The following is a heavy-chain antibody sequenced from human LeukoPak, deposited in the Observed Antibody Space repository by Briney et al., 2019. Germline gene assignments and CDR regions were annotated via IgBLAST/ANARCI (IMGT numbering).Heavy chain of an antibody. CDR2: VSYSGST. D-gene: IGHD3-3*01. J-gene: IGHJ4*01. CDR3: AGGYSFGS. CDR1: GDSISNHY. V-gene: IGHV4-59*11. Sequence: SETLSLICTVSGDSISNHYWTWIRQPPGRGLEWIACVSYSGSTNYNPSLKSRVTMSVDTSKNQFYLKLSSVTAADTAVYFCAGGYSFGSWGQGTVVTVSS.